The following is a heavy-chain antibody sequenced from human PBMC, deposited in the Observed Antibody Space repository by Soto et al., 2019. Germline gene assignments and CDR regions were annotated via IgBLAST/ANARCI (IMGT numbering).Heavy chain of an antibody. J-gene: IGHJ6*02. CDR2: ISPSSGHI. V-gene: IGHV3-21*06. CDR1: GFTFSSCT. Sequence: EVHLVESGGGLVKPGGSLRLSCAVPGFTFSSCTMNWVRQAPGKGLEWVSSISPSSGHIYYADSVKGRFTISRDNAKNSLFLQMNSLRGEDTAVYYCSGCSGGACHKNYGMDVWGQGTTVTVSS. D-gene: IGHD2-15*01. CDR3: SGCSGGACHKNYGMDV.